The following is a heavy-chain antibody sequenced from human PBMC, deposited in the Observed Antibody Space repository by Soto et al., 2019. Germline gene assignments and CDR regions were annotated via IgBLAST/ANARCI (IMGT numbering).Heavy chain of an antibody. J-gene: IGHJ3*01. V-gene: IGHV4-4*02. CDR3: ARTSNKRWLVLLPRGSAFDV. CDR2: IYHSGST. D-gene: IGHD6-19*01. Sequence: QVQLQESGPGLVKPSGTLSLTCAVSSGSISSSNWWSWVRQPPGKGLEWIGEIYHSGSTNYNPCLKSRVTISVDNSINQCSLKLSYVTAADTAVYYCARTSNKRWLVLLPRGSAFDVWGQGIMVAVGS. CDR1: SGSISSSNW.